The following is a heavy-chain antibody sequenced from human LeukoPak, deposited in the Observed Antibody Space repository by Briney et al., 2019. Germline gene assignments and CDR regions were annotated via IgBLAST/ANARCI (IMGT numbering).Heavy chain of an antibody. J-gene: IGHJ4*02. CDR2: ISGGTT. D-gene: IGHD3-10*01. Sequence: GGSLRLSCAASGFTISTYGMSWVRQAPGKGLEWVSSISGGTTYYADSVKGRFTISRDNSKSTVSLQMNSLRAEDTAVYYCAKSVYHSGNYWGQGTLVTVSS. CDR1: GFTISTYG. V-gene: IGHV3-23*01. CDR3: AKSVYHSGNY.